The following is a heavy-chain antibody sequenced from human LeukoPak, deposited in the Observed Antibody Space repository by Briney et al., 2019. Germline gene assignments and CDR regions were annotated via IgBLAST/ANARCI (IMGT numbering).Heavy chain of an antibody. Sequence: ASVKVSCKASGYTFTSYGISWVRQAPGQGLEWMGWINPNSGGTNYAQKFQGRVTMTRDTSISTAYMELSRLRSDDTAVYYCAKIAAEMAPHYYFDYWGQGTLVTVSS. V-gene: IGHV1-2*02. CDR3: AKIAAEMAPHYYFDY. CDR2: INPNSGGT. D-gene: IGHD5-24*01. J-gene: IGHJ4*02. CDR1: GYTFTSYG.